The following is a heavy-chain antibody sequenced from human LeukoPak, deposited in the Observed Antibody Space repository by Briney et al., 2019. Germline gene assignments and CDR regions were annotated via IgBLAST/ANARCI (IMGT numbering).Heavy chain of an antibody. V-gene: IGHV3-15*01. CDR3: TTAYSSGWYFAAGYYFDY. J-gene: IGHJ4*02. CDR1: GFTFSNAW. CDR2: IKSKTDGGTT. Sequence: PGGSLRLSCAASGFTFSNAWMSWVRQAPGKGLEWVGRIKSKTDGGTTDYAAPVKGRFTISRDDSKNTLYLQMNSLKTEDTAVYYCTTAYSSGWYFAAGYYFDYWGQGTLVTVSS. D-gene: IGHD6-19*01.